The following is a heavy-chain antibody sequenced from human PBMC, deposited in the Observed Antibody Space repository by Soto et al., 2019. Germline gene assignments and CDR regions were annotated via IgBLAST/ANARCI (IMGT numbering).Heavy chain of an antibody. CDR1: GYIFTSYA. CDR2: INTAKGYT. J-gene: IGHJ2*01. D-gene: IGHD4-17*01. CDR3: VRGSSSATTFYFDL. V-gene: IGHV1-3*04. Sequence: QVQVVQSGAEVKKPGASVKVSCKASGYIFTSYAMHWVRQAPGHRLEWMGWINTAKGYTKYSQMFQGRVTIARDTSASTAYLELSSLSSEDTAVYYCVRGSSSATTFYFDLWGRGTLVTVSS.